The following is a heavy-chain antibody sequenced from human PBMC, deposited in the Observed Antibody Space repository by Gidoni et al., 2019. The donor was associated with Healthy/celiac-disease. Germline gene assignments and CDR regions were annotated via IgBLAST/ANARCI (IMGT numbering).Heavy chain of an antibody. J-gene: IGHJ4*02. V-gene: IGHV3-23*01. CDR3: AKVPTRNTFGGDY. CDR1: GFTFSSYA. D-gene: IGHD3-16*01. Sequence: EVQLFESGGGLVQPGGSLRLYCAASGFTFSSYAMSWVRQAPGKGLEWVSAISGSGGSTYYADSVKGRFTISRDNSKNTLYLQMNSLRAEDTAVYYCAKVPTRNTFGGDYWGQGTLVTVSS. CDR2: ISGSGGST.